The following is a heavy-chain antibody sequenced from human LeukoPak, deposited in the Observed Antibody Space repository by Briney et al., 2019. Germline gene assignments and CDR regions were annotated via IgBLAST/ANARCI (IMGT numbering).Heavy chain of an antibody. CDR3: ARDPNGDYVGAFDF. Sequence: PGGSLRLSCVGSGFIFSNYALIWVRQAPGKGLEWVPAISSAGAYYADSVRGRFIMSRDNSKNTLYLQMNSLRDEDTAIYYCARDPNGDYVGAFDFWGQGTMVTVSS. J-gene: IGHJ3*01. CDR2: ISSAGA. CDR1: GFIFSNYA. D-gene: IGHD4-17*01. V-gene: IGHV3-23*01.